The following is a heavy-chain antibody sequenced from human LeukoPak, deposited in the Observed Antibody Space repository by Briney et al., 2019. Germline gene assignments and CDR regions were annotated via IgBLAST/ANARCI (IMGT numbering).Heavy chain of an antibody. CDR2: ISSNGHST. J-gene: IGHJ4*02. CDR1: GFTFSNYA. D-gene: IGHD1-26*01. V-gene: IGHV3-64*01. Sequence: PGGSLRLSCAASGFTFSNYAMHWVRQAPGKGLEYVSAISSNGHSTDYAISVKGRFTISRHNTKNTLYLQTGSLGDEDMAVYYCARRPYSGSYYVDYWGQGTLVTVSS. CDR3: ARRPYSGSYYVDY.